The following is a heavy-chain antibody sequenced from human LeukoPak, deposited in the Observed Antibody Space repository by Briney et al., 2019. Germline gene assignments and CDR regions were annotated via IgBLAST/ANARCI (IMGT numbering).Heavy chain of an antibody. V-gene: IGHV4-39*01. D-gene: IGHD5-12*01. CDR2: IYYSGST. CDR3: ARQGWVDKVATRGYYFDY. J-gene: IGHJ4*02. Sequence: SETLSLTCSVLGGSIRSSSYYWGWIRQPPGKGLEWIGTIYYSGSTYYNPSLKSRVTISVDTSKKQFSLDLNSVTAADTAVYYCARQGWVDKVATRGYYFDYWGRGTLVTVSS. CDR1: GGSIRSSSYY.